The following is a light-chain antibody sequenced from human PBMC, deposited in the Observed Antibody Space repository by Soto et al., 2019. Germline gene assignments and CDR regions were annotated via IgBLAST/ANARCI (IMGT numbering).Light chain of an antibody. CDR2: AAS. Sequence: DIQMTHSPSSLSASVGDRVTITCRASQSISSYLNWYQQKPGKAPKLLIYAASSLQTAVTTRFSGSGSVTDFTLTINSLQPEDFATYYCQQSYSTPTFGQGTKVDIK. CDR3: QQSYSTPT. V-gene: IGKV1-39*01. CDR1: QSISSY. J-gene: IGKJ1*01.